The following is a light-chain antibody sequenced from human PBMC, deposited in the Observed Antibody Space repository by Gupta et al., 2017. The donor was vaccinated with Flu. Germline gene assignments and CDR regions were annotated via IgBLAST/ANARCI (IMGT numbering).Light chain of an antibody. CDR2: DGT. CDR3: SSCTSSTTLV. CDR1: SSDIGSYKY. J-gene: IGLJ2*01. Sequence: NTISCTGTSSDIGSYKYVSWYQQPPGKAPQLLIYDGTKRPSGVSTRFSGSKAGDTASLTISVLQAEDEADYYCSSCTSSTTLVFGGGTRLTVL. V-gene: IGLV2-14*01.